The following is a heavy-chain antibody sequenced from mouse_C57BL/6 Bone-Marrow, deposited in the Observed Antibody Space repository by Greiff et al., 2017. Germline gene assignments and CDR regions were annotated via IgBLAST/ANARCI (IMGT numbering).Heavy chain of an antibody. Sequence: QVQLQQPGAELVMPGASVKLSCKASGYTFTSYWMHWVKQRPGQGLEWIGEIDPADSYTNYNQKFKGKSTLTVDKSSSTAYMQLSSLTSEDSAVYCCARRGWPGLMDYWGQGTTVTVSS. CDR3: ARRGWPGLMDY. D-gene: IGHD3-1*01. V-gene: IGHV1-69*01. CDR2: IDPADSYT. J-gene: IGHJ4*01. CDR1: GYTFTSYW.